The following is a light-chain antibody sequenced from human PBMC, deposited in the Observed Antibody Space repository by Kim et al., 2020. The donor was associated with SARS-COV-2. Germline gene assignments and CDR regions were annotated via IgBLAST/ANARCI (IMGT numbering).Light chain of an antibody. CDR3: AAWDDSLSGWV. CDR2: NNY. Sequence: GQRVTISCSGSDSNVRSYAVNWYQQRPGTAPKLLIYNNYQRPSGVPDRFSGSKSGTSVSLAISGLQSEDEADYYCAAWDDSLSGWVFGGGTQLTVL. V-gene: IGLV1-44*01. J-gene: IGLJ3*02. CDR1: DSNVRSYA.